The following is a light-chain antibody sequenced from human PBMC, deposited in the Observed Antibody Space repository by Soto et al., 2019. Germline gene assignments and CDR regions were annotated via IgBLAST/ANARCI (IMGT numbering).Light chain of an antibody. CDR1: TNDVGDYNY. CDR3: SSYTRSGTLYV. V-gene: IGLV2-14*01. J-gene: IGLJ1*01. Sequence: ALTQPASMSGSPGQSITISCTGTTNDVGDYNYVSWYQQHPGKAPKLIIYEVSKRPSGVSNRFSGSKSGNTASLTISGLQAEDESDYYCSSYTRSGTLYVFGTGTKVTVL. CDR2: EVS.